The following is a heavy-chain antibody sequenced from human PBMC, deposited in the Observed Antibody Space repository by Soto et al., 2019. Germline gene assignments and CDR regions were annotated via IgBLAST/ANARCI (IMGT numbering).Heavy chain of an antibody. D-gene: IGHD3-22*01. CDR1: GGSISSSSYY. V-gene: IGHV4-39*01. J-gene: IGHJ4*02. Sequence: SETLSLTCTVSGGSISSSSYYWGWIRQPPGKGLEWIGSIYYSGSTYYNPSLKSRVTISVDTSKNHFSLTLSSVTAADTAVYYCARTRADYYDSSGYYYWGQGTLVTVSS. CDR2: IYYSGST. CDR3: ARTRADYYDSSGYYY.